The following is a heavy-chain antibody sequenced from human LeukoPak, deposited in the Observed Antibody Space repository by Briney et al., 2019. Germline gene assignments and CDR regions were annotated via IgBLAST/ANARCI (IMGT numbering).Heavy chain of an antibody. V-gene: IGHV4-34*01. D-gene: IGHD4-17*01. J-gene: IGHJ4*02. CDR3: ARGPGGVTTALDY. CDR2: INHSGST. Sequence: SETLSLTCAVYGGSFSGYYWSWIRQPPGKGLEWIGEINHSGSTNYNPSLKSRVTISVDTSKNQFSLKLSSVTAADTAVYYCARGPGGVTTALDYWGQGTLVTVSS. CDR1: GGSFSGYY.